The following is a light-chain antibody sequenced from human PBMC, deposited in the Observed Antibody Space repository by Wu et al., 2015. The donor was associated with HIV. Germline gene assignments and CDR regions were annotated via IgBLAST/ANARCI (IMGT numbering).Light chain of an antibody. V-gene: IGKV1-33*01. CDR1: QDISTY. Sequence: QMTQSPSALSASVGDRVTITCQASQDISTYLNWYQQKPGKAPKLLIYDASNVDTGVPSRFSGSGSGTDFTFTISSLQPEDIATYYCQQYDHLPDFGGGTKVEVK. CDR2: DAS. CDR3: QQYDHLPD. J-gene: IGKJ4*01.